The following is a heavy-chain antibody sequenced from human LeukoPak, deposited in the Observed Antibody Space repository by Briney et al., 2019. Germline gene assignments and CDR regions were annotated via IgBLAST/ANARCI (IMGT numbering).Heavy chain of an antibody. CDR1: GYTFTSYA. Sequence: ASVKVSCKASGYTFTSYAMNWVRQAPGQGLEWMGWINTNTGNPTYAQGFTGRFVFSLDTSVSTAYLQISSLKAEDTAVYYCARKSGYYDSSGYYRDNTLDYWGQGTLVTVSS. CDR2: INTNTGNP. V-gene: IGHV7-4-1*02. CDR3: ARKSGYYDSSGYYRDNTLDY. J-gene: IGHJ4*02. D-gene: IGHD3-22*01.